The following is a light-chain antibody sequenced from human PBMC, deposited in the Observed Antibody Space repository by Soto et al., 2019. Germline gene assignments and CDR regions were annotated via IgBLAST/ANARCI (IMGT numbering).Light chain of an antibody. CDR3: QQYNTYLTWT. Sequence: DTQMTQYPSTLSSSVGDTVTITCRASQSVSMWLAWFQQKPRKAPRLLIYGAYNLESGVPSRFSGSGSGTQFTLTISSLQPADAATYYCQQYNTYLTWTCGQGTKVDIK. J-gene: IGKJ1*01. CDR2: GAY. CDR1: QSVSMW. V-gene: IGKV1-5*01.